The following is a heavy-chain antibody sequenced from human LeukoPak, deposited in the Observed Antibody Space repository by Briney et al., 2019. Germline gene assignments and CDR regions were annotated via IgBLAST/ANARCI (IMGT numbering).Heavy chain of an antibody. CDR3: ARQYAAADHPQIFDY. J-gene: IGHJ4*02. Sequence: GASVKVSCKASGYTFTSYGISWVRQAPGQGLEWMGWINPNSGGTNYAQKFQGRVTMTRDTSISTAYMELSRLRSDDTAVYYCARQYAAADHPQIFDYWGQGTLVTVSS. CDR1: GYTFTSYG. D-gene: IGHD6-13*01. V-gene: IGHV1-2*02. CDR2: INPNSGGT.